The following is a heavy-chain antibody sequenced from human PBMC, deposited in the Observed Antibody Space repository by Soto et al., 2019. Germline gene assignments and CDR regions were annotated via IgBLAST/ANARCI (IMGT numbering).Heavy chain of an antibody. J-gene: IGHJ4*02. CDR3: ARASGDSLYYFDY. CDR2: IYWTGST. Sequence: QVQLQESGPGLVKPSQTLSLTCTVSGGSITNENYYWSWIRQPPGKGLEWVGYIYWTGSTYYNPSLKGRVTISLDTSNNQFSLNLSSVTAADTAVSYCARASGDSLYYFDYWGQGALVTVSS. D-gene: IGHD4-17*01. CDR1: GGSITNENYY. V-gene: IGHV4-30-4*01.